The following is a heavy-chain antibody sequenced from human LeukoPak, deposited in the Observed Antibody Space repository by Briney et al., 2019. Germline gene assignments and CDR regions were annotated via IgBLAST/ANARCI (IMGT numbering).Heavy chain of an antibody. CDR3: ARAPAATAGFDY. V-gene: IGHV6-1*01. CDR1: GDSVPSNSAT. D-gene: IGHD6-13*01. Sequence: SQTLSLTCAISGDSVPSNSATWNWIRQSPSRGLEWLGRTYYRSQWYTDYAVSVKTRIIINPATSKNQFSLELNSVTPEDTAVYYCARAPAATAGFDYWGQGTLVTVSS. J-gene: IGHJ4*02. CDR2: TYYRSQWYT.